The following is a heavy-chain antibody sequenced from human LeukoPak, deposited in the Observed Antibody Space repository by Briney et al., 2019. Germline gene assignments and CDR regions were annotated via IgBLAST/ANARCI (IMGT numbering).Heavy chain of an antibody. CDR3: ARVPSVALPASHRGFDP. CDR1: GGSFSGYS. Sequence: PSETLSLTCAVSGGSFSGYSWTWIRQPPGKGLEWIGEVNVGGGTNYNRSLYSRVAISIETSKNQFSPRLTSVTAADTAVYFCARVPSVALPASHRGFDPWGQGALVTVSS. V-gene: IGHV4-34*01. D-gene: IGHD5/OR15-5a*01. CDR2: VNVGGGT. J-gene: IGHJ5*02.